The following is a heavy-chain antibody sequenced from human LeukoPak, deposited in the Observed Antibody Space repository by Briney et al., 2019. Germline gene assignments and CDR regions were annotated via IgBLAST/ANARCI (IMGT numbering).Heavy chain of an antibody. D-gene: IGHD2-2*01. CDR1: GFTFGNSW. J-gene: IGHJ3*01. CDR3: VVVVEPADSDGFDV. V-gene: IGHV3-74*01. CDR2: INADGSTT. Sequence: GGSLRLSCAASGFTFGNSWVHWVRQAPGKGLVWVSLINADGSTTTYADSVKGRFTISRDNAKNTLSLQMNSLTIEDTAVYYCVVVVEPADSDGFDVWGQGTMITVSS.